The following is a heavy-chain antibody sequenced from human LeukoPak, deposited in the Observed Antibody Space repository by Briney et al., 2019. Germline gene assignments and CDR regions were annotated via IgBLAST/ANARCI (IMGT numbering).Heavy chain of an antibody. CDR3: ARRTDVLTGYYNA. Sequence: GGSLRLSCGAPGFNFSSYAVSWVPRTSGKGVEWVSHVSGSGGSTHYADSVKGRFTISRDNSKNALYLQMNSLRGDDTAVYYCARRTDVLTGYYNAWGLGTLVTVSS. CDR1: GFNFSSYA. J-gene: IGHJ5*02. D-gene: IGHD3-9*01. CDR2: VSGSGGST. V-gene: IGHV3-23*01.